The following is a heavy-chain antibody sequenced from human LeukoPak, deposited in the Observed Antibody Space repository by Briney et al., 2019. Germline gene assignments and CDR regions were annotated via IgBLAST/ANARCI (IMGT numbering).Heavy chain of an antibody. CDR3: AKDPLQYYYDSSGYYYDY. CDR1: GFTFSSYG. V-gene: IGHV3-30*02. CDR2: IRYDGSNK. Sequence: PGGSLRLSCAASGFTFSSYGMHWVRQAPGKGLEWVAFIRYDGSNKYYAESVKGRFTISRDNSKNTLYLQMNSLRAEDTAVYYCAKDPLQYYYDSSGYYYDYWGQGTLVTVSS. D-gene: IGHD3-22*01. J-gene: IGHJ4*02.